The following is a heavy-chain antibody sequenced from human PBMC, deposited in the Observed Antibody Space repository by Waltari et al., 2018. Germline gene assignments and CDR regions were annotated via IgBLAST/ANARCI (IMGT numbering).Heavy chain of an antibody. CDR2: ISRDEKNT. CDR3: AREDYYDVGRIGANFDY. CDR1: GLSCGSSV. D-gene: IGHD3-22*01. V-gene: IGHV3-30*04. J-gene: IGHJ4*02. Sequence: QVQLVESGGGVVQPGRPRGLSCGSAGLSCGSSVFLRSRQAPGKGLEWVAVISRDEKNTYYADSVKGRFITSRDNSKNTVYLQMNSLTTEDTAVYYCAREDYYDVGRIGANFDYWGQGTLVTVSP.